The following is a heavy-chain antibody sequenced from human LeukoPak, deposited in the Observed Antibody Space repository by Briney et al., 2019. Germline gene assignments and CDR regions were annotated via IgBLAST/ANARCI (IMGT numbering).Heavy chain of an antibody. CDR3: AKVRYGGYYYYFDY. J-gene: IGHJ4*02. Sequence: GGSLRLSCAASGFTFSSYGMHWVRQAPGKGLEWVAVISYDGSNKYYADPVKGRFTISRDNSKNTLYLQMNSLRAEDTAVYYCAKVRYGGYYYYFDYWGQGTLVTVSS. V-gene: IGHV3-30*18. CDR1: GFTFSSYG. D-gene: IGHD5-12*01. CDR2: ISYDGSNK.